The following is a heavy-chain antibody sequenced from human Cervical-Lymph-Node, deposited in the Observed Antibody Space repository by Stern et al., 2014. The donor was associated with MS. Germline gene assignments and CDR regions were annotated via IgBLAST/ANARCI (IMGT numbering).Heavy chain of an antibody. CDR2: LFPFFGTP. CDR3: ATSTYGLVH. Sequence: QVQLVQSGTAVTKPGSSVKISFKAAGDTFDPYGISWVRLAPGTGLEWMGGLFPFFGTPIYAQKFQGRVTMTADESTTTAYMDLTSLSVEDTAVYYCATSTYGLVHWGQGTLVTVSS. CDR1: GDTFDPYG. D-gene: IGHD3-10*01. J-gene: IGHJ4*02. V-gene: IGHV1-69*01.